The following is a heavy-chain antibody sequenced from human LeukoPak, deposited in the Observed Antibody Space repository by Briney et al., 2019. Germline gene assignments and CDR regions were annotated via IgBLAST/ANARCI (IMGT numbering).Heavy chain of an antibody. V-gene: IGHV3-23*01. D-gene: IGHD3-9*01. CDR1: GFSFDDYG. J-gene: IGHJ4*02. Sequence: GGSLRLSCAASGFSFDDYGMSWVRQAPGKGLEWVSAISGSGGSTCYADSVKGRFTISRDNSKNTLYLQMNSLRAEDTAVYYCAKMGDILTGYPYYFDYWGQGTLVTVSS. CDR2: ISGSGGST. CDR3: AKMGDILTGYPYYFDY.